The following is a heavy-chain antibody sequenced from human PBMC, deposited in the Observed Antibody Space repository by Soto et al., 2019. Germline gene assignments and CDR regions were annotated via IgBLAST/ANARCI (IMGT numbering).Heavy chain of an antibody. CDR2: INHSGSA. CDR1: GGSFSDYY. D-gene: IGHD6-19*01. V-gene: IGHV4-34*01. CDR3: ARVPWVAEPYNWFDP. J-gene: IGHJ5*02. Sequence: PSETLSLTCAVYGGSFSDYYLSWIRQPPGKGLEWIGEINHSGSANYNSSLKSRVTFSVDTSKNQFSLTLSSVTAADTAVYYCARVPWVAEPYNWFDPWGQGTPVTVSS.